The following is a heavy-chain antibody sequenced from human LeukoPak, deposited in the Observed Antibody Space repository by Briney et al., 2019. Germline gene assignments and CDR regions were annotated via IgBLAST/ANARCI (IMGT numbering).Heavy chain of an antibody. CDR1: GFTFSSYA. Sequence: GGSQRLSCAASGFTFSSYAMHWVRQGPGKGLEWVAYIAHHGSNKYYADSVKGRFTISRDNSKRTLYLQMNSLRAEDTAVYYCARVGPGNYYDSSGYYYGFDYWGQGTLVTVSS. V-gene: IGHV3-30*02. CDR3: ARVGPGNYYDSSGYYYGFDY. D-gene: IGHD3-22*01. CDR2: IAHHGSNK. J-gene: IGHJ4*02.